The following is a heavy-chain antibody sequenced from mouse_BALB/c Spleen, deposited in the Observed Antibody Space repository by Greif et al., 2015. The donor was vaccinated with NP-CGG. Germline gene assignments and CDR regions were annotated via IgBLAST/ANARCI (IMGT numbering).Heavy chain of an antibody. J-gene: IGHJ4*01. CDR2: IDPANGNT. CDR1: GFNIKDTY. CDR3: ARSSDHYAMDY. V-gene: IGHV14-3*02. Sequence: VQLQQSGAELVKPGASVKLSCTASGFNIKDTYMHWVKQRPEQGLEWIGRIDPANGNTKYDPKFQGKATITADTSSNTAYLQLSSLTSEDTAVYYCARSSDHYAMDYWGQGTSVTVSS.